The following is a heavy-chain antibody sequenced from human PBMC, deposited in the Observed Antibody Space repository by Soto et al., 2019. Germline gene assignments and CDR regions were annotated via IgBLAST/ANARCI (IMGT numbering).Heavy chain of an antibody. CDR2: ISSSSSYI. CDR3: ARLYSGSYQSNFDY. D-gene: IGHD1-26*01. Sequence: GGSLRLSCAASGFTFSSYSMNWVRQAPGKGLEWVSSISSSSSYIYYADSVKGRFTISRDNAKNSLYLQMNSLRAEDTAVYYCARLYSGSYQSNFDYWGQGTLVTVSS. J-gene: IGHJ4*02. CDR1: GFTFSSYS. V-gene: IGHV3-21*01.